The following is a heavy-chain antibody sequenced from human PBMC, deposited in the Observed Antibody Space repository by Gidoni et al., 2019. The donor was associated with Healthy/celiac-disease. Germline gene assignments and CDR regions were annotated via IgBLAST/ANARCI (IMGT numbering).Heavy chain of an antibody. D-gene: IGHD3-22*01. V-gene: IGHV3-48*02. CDR2: ISSSSSTT. CDR1: GFPFSSYS. CDR3: GYDSSGYYYGFLGDY. J-gene: IGHJ4*02. Sequence: EVQLVESGGGLVQPGGSLRLPCAAPGFPFSSYSMNWVRQAPGKGLEWVSYISSSSSTTYYADSVKGRFTISRDNAKNSLYLQMNSLRDEDTAVYYCGYDSSGYYYGFLGDYWGQGTLVTVSS.